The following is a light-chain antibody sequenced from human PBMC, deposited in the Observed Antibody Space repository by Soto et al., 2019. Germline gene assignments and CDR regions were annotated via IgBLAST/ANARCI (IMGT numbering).Light chain of an antibody. V-gene: IGKV1-5*03. J-gene: IGKJ1*01. CDR2: KAS. CDR1: QSISSW. CDR3: QQYRA. Sequence: DIQMTQSPSTLSASVGDRVTITCRASQSISSWLAWYQQKPGKAPKLLIYKASSLESGVPSRFSGSGSGTEFTLPISSLQPDDFATYYCQQYRAFGQGTKVEIK.